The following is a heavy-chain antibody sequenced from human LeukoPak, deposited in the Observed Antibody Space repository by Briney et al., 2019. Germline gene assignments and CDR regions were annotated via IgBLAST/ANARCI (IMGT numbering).Heavy chain of an antibody. V-gene: IGHV1-2*02. CDR2: INPNSGGT. CDR1: GYTSTGYY. CDR3: ARPYSSGWTTGY. J-gene: IGHJ4*02. Sequence: ASVKVSCKAPGYTSTGYYMHWVRQAPGQGLEWMGWINPNSGGTNFAQKFQGRVSMTRDTSISTAYMELSRLRSDDTAVYYCARPYSSGWTTGYWGQGTLVTVSS. D-gene: IGHD6-19*01.